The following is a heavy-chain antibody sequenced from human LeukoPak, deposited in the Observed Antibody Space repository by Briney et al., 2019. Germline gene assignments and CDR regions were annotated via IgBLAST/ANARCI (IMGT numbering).Heavy chain of an antibody. J-gene: IGHJ5*02. Sequence: GASVKVSCKASGYTFTGYYMHWVRQAPGQGLEWMGWINPNSGGTNYAQKFQGRVTMTRDTSISTAYMELSRLRSDDTAVYYCARQQTKHTYYDFWSGKNWFDPWGQGILVTVSS. CDR2: INPNSGGT. CDR1: GYTFTGYY. V-gene: IGHV1-2*02. D-gene: IGHD3-3*01. CDR3: ARQQTKHTYYDFWSGKNWFDP.